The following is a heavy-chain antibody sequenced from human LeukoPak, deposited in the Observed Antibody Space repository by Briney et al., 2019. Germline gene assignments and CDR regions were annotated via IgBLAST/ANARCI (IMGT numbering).Heavy chain of an antibody. J-gene: IGHJ4*02. CDR1: GFTFSNDA. CDR3: AKGPIAAAGTILVN. V-gene: IGHV3-23*01. CDR2: ISGSRGST. D-gene: IGHD6-13*01. Sequence: GGSLRLSCAASGFTFSNDAMSWVPQAPGKGLEWGSAISGSRGSTYYADSVKGRFTISRDNSKNTLYLQMNSLRAEDTAVYYCAKGPIAAAGTILVNWGQGTLVTVSS.